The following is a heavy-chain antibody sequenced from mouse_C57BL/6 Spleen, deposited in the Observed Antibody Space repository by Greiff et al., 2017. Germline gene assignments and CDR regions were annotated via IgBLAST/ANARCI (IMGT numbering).Heavy chain of an antibody. CDR1: GYTFTDYY. D-gene: IGHD4-1*01. J-gene: IGHJ4*01. CDR2: INPNNGGT. Sequence: EVQVQQSGPELVKPGASVKISCKASGYTFTDYYMNWVKQSHGKSLEWIGDINPNNGGTSYNQKFKGKATLTVDKSSSAAYMELRSLTSEDSAVYYCARTGMGAMDYWGQGTSVTVSS. CDR3: ARTGMGAMDY. V-gene: IGHV1-26*01.